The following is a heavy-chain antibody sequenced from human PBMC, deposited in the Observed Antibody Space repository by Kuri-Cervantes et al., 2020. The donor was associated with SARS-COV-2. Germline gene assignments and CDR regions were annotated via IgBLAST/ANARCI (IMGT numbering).Heavy chain of an antibody. D-gene: IGHD5-18*01. J-gene: IGHJ4*02. CDR2: FYTTERI. V-gene: IGHV4-61*02. CDR1: GASISNGSYY. CDR3: ARDVVHTYGWRAFDY. Sequence: SETLSLTCTVSGASISNGSYYWSWIRQPAGKGLEWIGCFYTTERINYNPSLKSRVTISVDTSKNQFSLRLTSVTAADTAVYYCARDVVHTYGWRAFDYWGQGSLVTVSS.